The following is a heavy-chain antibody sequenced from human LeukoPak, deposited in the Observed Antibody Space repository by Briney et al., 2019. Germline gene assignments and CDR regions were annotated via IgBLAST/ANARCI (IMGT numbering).Heavy chain of an antibody. CDR1: GITFINYA. CDR3: ARNPGVGSSWYRLHY. CDR2: ISYDGSNT. V-gene: IGHV3-30-3*01. Sequence: GGSLRLSCAASGITFINYAMDWVRQAPGKGLEWVAVISYDGSNTYYADSVKGRFTISRDNSKSTLYLQMNSLRVEDTAIYYCARNPGVGSSWYRLHYWGQGTLVTVSS. J-gene: IGHJ4*02. D-gene: IGHD6-13*01.